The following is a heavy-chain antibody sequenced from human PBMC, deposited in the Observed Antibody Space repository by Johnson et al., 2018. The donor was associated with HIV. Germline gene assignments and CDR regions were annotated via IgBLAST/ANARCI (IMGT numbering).Heavy chain of an antibody. D-gene: IGHD1-26*01. CDR3: GSFNDAFDI. Sequence: VQLVESGGGLVQPGRSLRLSCAASGFTFDDYAMHWVRPAPGKGLEWVSGISWNSGSIGYADSVKGRFTISRDNAKNSLYLQMNSLRAEDTALYYCGSFNDAFDIWGQGTMVTVSS. V-gene: IGHV3-9*01. CDR2: ISWNSGSI. J-gene: IGHJ3*02. CDR1: GFTFDDYA.